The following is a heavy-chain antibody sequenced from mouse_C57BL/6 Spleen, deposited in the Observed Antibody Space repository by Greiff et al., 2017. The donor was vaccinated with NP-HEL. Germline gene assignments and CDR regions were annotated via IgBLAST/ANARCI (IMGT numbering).Heavy chain of an antibody. CDR1: GYTLTDHT. CDR3: ARGGYDGGGVDY. CDR2: IYPRDGST. J-gene: IGHJ2*01. V-gene: IGHV1-78*01. D-gene: IGHD2-2*01. Sequence: VQLQQSDAELVKPGASVKISCKVSGYTLTDHTIHWMKQRPEQGLEWIGYIYPRDGSTKYNEKFKVKATLTADKSSSTAYMQLNSMTSEDSAVYFCARGGYDGGGVDYWGQGTTLTVAS.